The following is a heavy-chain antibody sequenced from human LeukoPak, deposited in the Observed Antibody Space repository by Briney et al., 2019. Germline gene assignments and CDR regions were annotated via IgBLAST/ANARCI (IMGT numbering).Heavy chain of an antibody. CDR1: GGSISSYY. CDR3: ARGHGRNFDY. D-gene: IGHD4-17*01. CDR2: IYYSGST. J-gene: IGHJ4*02. Sequence: SETLSLTCTVSGGSISSYYWGWIRQPAGKGLEWIGYIYYSGSTYYNPSLKSRVTISVDTSNNQFSLRLGSVTAADTAVYYCARGHGRNFDYWGQGILVTVSS. V-gene: IGHV4-59*01.